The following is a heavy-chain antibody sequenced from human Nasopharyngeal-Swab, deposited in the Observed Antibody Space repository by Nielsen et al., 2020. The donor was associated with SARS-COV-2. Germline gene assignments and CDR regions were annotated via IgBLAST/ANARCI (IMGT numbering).Heavy chain of an antibody. CDR3: ARGYSSPDV. D-gene: IGHD6-13*01. V-gene: IGHV3-23*01. Sequence: GESLKISCTASGFTFTTYAMSWVRQAPGKGLEWVSAISGIGDRTYYADSVQGRFTISRDNSKNTLYLQMNSLRAEDTAVYYCARGYSSPDVWGKGTTVTVSS. CDR2: ISGIGDRT. CDR1: GFTFTTYA. J-gene: IGHJ6*04.